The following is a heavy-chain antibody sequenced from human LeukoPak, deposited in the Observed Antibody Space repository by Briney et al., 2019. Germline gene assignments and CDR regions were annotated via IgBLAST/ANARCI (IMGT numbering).Heavy chain of an antibody. Sequence: PGGSLRLSCAASGFTFSSYAMSWVRQAPGKGLEWVSAISGSGGSTYYADSVKGRFTISRDNSKNTLYLQMNSLRAEDTAVYYCAKAPRFITADPDAFDIWGQGTMVTVSS. CDR2: ISGSGGST. V-gene: IGHV3-23*01. CDR3: AKAPRFITADPDAFDI. D-gene: IGHD3-22*01. CDR1: GFTFSSYA. J-gene: IGHJ3*02.